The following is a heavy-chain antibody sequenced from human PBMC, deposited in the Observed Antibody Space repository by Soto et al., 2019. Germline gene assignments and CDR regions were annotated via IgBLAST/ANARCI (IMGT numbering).Heavy chain of an antibody. CDR2: IYYSGST. CDR3: ARQRDIVVVVAAY. J-gene: IGHJ4*02. V-gene: IGHV4-39*01. D-gene: IGHD2-15*01. Sequence: QLQLQESGPGLVKPSETLSLTCTVSGGSISSSSYYWGWIRQPPGKGLEWIGSIYYSGSTYYNPSRRSRVTIAVDTSKNQFSLKLSSVTAADTAVYYCARQRDIVVVVAAYWGQGTLVTVSS. CDR1: GGSISSSSYY.